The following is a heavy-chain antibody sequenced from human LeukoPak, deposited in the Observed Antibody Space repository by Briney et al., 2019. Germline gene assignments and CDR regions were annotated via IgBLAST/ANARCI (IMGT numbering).Heavy chain of an antibody. CDR2: INSDGSST. CDR3: GLSMVRALSPDY. J-gene: IGHJ4*02. CDR1: GFTFSSYA. Sequence: PGGSLRLSCVASGFTFSSYAMSWVRQAPGKGLVWVSGINSDGSSTNYADSVKGRFTISRDNAENTLFLQMDSLRDEDTAVYYCGLSMVRALSPDYWGQGTLVTVSS. D-gene: IGHD3-10*01. V-gene: IGHV3-74*01.